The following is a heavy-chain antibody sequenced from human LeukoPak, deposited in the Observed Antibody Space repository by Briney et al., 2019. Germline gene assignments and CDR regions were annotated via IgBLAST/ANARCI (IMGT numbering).Heavy chain of an antibody. D-gene: IGHD5-18*01. Sequence: GGSLRLSCAASGFTFSSYGMHWVRQAPGKGLEWVASINPDGNKKYSADSVKGRFTISRDNAENSLYLQMNSLRVEDTAFYYCARDLAYSRLDYWGQGMLVTVSS. CDR3: ARDLAYSRLDY. J-gene: IGHJ4*02. CDR1: GFTFSSYG. V-gene: IGHV3-7*01. CDR2: INPDGNKK.